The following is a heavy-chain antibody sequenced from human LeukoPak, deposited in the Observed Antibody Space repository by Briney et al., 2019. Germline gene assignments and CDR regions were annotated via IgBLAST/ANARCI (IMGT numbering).Heavy chain of an antibody. J-gene: IGHJ4*02. V-gene: IGHV1-2*02. D-gene: IGHD3-9*01. CDR1: GYTFTGYY. Sequence: ASVKVSCKASGYTFTGYYMHWVRQAPGQGLEWMGWINPNSGGTNYAQKFQGRVTMTRDTSISTAYMELCRLRSDDTAVYYCARDVGSYDILAGYSREGYYFDYWGQGTLVTVSS. CDR3: ARDVGSYDILAGYSREGYYFDY. CDR2: INPNSGGT.